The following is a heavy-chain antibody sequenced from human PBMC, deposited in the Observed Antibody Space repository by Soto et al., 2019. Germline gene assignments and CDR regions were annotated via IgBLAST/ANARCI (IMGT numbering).Heavy chain of an antibody. Sequence: QVQLVQSGAEVKKPGASVKVSCKASGYTFTSYGISWVRQAPGQGLEWMGWISAYNGNTNYAQKLQGRVTMTTDTSTSTAYMELRSLRSDDTAVYYCASRPFRGVIAPHFDYWGQGTLVTVAS. CDR2: ISAYNGNT. D-gene: IGHD3-16*02. CDR3: ASRPFRGVIAPHFDY. V-gene: IGHV1-18*01. J-gene: IGHJ4*02. CDR1: GYTFTSYG.